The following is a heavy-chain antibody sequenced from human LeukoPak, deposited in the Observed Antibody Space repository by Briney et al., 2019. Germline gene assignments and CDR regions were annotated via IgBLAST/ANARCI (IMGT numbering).Heavy chain of an antibody. CDR2: ISSSGSAI. D-gene: IGHD5-18*01. V-gene: IGHV3-11*01. J-gene: IGHJ4*02. CDR1: GFTFSDYY. Sequence: GGSLRLSCAASGFTFSDYYMSWIRQAPGKGLGWVSYISSSGSAIYYADSVKGRFTISRDNAKNSLYLQMSSLRVEDTAVYYCARDPRGITALVDYFDYWGQGTLVTVSS. CDR3: ARDPRGITALVDYFDY.